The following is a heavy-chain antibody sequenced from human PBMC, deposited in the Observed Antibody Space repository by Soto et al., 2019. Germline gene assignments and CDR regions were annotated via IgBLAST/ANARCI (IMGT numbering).Heavy chain of an antibody. V-gene: IGHV4-30-2*01. J-gene: IGHJ4*02. CDR3: ARQMTTVTTVDY. Sequence: SETLSLTWAVSGGSISSGGYSWSWIRQPPGKGLEWIGYIYHSGSTYYNPSLKSRVTISVDRSKNQFSLKLSSVTAADTAVYYCARQMTTVTTVDYWGQGTQVTVSS. CDR1: GGSISSGGYS. CDR2: IYHSGST. D-gene: IGHD4-17*01.